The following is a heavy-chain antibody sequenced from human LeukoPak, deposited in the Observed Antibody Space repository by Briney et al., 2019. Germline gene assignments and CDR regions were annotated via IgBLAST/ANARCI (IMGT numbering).Heavy chain of an antibody. V-gene: IGHV4-38-2*02. D-gene: IGHD6-13*01. J-gene: IGHJ4*02. CDR2: IYHSGGT. CDR3: ARDLISSSWYGVDY. CDR1: GGSISSYF. Sequence: SETLSLTCTVSGGSISSYFWSWIRQPPGKGLEWIGSIYHSGGTYYNPSLKSRVTISVDTSKNQFSLKLSSVTAADTAVYYCARDLISSSWYGVDYWGQGTLVTVSS.